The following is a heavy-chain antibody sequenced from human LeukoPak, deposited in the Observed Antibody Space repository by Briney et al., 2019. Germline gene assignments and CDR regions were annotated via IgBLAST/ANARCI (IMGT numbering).Heavy chain of an antibody. CDR3: ARSMGTTATAFDY. V-gene: IGHV4-4*07. CDR2: ISNSGTT. J-gene: IGHJ4*02. D-gene: IGHD2-21*02. Sequence: PSETLSLTCTVSGGSITSNHWSWIRQPAGKGLEWIGRISNSGTTNYNPSVNSRVTISVDTSNKQFSLKLSSVTAADTAVCYCARSMGTTATAFDYWGPGILVTVSS. CDR1: GGSITSNH.